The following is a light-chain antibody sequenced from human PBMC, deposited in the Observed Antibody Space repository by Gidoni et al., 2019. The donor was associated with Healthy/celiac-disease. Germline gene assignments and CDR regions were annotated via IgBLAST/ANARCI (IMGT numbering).Light chain of an antibody. CDR1: ALPKQY. CDR2: KDS. J-gene: IGLJ2*01. CDR3: QSADSSGPYVV. V-gene: IGLV3-25*03. Sequence: SYELTQPPSVSVSLGQTARITCSGDALPKQYAYWYQQKPGQAPVLVIYKDSERPSGIPERFSGSSSGTTVTLTISGVQAEDEADYYCQSADSSGPYVVFGGGTKLTVL.